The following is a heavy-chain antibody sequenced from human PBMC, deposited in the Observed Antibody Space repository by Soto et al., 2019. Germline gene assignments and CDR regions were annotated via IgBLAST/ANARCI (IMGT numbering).Heavy chain of an antibody. J-gene: IGHJ4*02. Sequence: QVQLQESGPGLVKPSQTLSLTCTVSGGSIDRGTSYWSWIRQHPGKGLEWIGYIYYSGTPYYNPSLKSRVTISLDTSNNQFSLNLRSATPADTAMYYCARGFGQLAHFGYWGQRSLVTVSS. CDR2: IYYSGTP. V-gene: IGHV4-31*03. CDR1: GGSIDRGTSY. CDR3: ARGFGQLAHFGY. D-gene: IGHD6-6*01.